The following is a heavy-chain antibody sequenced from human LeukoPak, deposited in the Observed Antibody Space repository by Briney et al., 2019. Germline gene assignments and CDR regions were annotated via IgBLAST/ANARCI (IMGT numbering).Heavy chain of an antibody. CDR2: IYSGGST. J-gene: IGHJ2*01. CDR1: GFTVSSNY. V-gene: IGHV3-66*01. Sequence: GGSLRLSCAASGFTVSSNYMSWVRQAPGKGLEWVSVIYSGGSTYYADSVKGRFTISRDNSKNTLYLQMNSLRAEDTAVYYCATVPSGSFPYWYFDLWGRGTLVTVSS. D-gene: IGHD1-26*01. CDR3: ATVPSGSFPYWYFDL.